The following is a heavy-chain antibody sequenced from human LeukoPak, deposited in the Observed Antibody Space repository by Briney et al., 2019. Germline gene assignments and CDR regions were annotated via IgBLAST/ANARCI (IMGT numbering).Heavy chain of an antibody. Sequence: PGGSLRLSCAASGFTFSSYAMNWVRQAPGKGLEGVSTISDSGNTYHADSVKGRFTISRDSSKNTLFLQMNRLRPEDAAVYYCAKAPVTTCRGAYCYPFDYWGQGTLVTVSS. CDR2: ISDSGNT. J-gene: IGHJ4*02. CDR1: GFTFSSYA. D-gene: IGHD2-21*01. CDR3: AKAPVTTCRGAYCYPFDY. V-gene: IGHV3-23*01.